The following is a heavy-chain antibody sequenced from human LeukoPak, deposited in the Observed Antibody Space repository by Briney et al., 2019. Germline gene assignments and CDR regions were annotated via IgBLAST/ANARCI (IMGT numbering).Heavy chain of an antibody. J-gene: IGHJ5*02. CDR3: AREGLNMVRGVIPKEAWGWFDP. D-gene: IGHD3-10*01. V-gene: IGHV4-4*02. Sequence: PSETLSLTCAVSGGSLTNDDWWNWVRQPPGKGLEWIGEIYHSGSTNYNPSLKSRVTISLDKSKNQFSLKLNSVTAADTAVYYCAREGLNMVRGVIPKEAWGWFDPWGQGTLVTVSS. CDR1: GGSLTNDDW. CDR2: IYHSGST.